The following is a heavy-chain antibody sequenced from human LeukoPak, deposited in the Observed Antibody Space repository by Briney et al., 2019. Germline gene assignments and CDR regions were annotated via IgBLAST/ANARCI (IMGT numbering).Heavy chain of an antibody. J-gene: IGHJ4*02. CDR1: GFTFSSYE. V-gene: IGHV3-48*03. CDR3: AREPMIVVVISLDY. Sequence: GGSLRLSCAASGFTFSSYEMNWVRQAPGKGLEWVSYIGSSGSTIYYAGSVKGRFTISRDNAKNSLYLQMNSLRAEDTAVYYCAREPMIVVVISLDYWGQGTLVTVSS. D-gene: IGHD3-22*01. CDR2: IGSSGSTI.